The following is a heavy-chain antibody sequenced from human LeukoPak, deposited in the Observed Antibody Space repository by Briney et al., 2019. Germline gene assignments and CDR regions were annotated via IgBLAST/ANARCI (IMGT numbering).Heavy chain of an antibody. CDR1: GYTLTELS. Sequence: ASVKVSCKVSGYTLTELSMHWVRQAPGKGLEWMGGFDPEDGETIYAQKFQGRVTMTEDTSTDTAYMELSSLSSEDTAVYYCATNIAAAGSYYFDYWGQGTLVTVSS. CDR2: FDPEDGET. V-gene: IGHV1-24*01. D-gene: IGHD6-13*01. CDR3: ATNIAAAGSYYFDY. J-gene: IGHJ4*02.